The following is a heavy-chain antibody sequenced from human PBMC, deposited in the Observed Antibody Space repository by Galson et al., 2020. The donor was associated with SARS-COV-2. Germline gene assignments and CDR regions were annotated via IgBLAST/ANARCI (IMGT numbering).Heavy chain of an antibody. V-gene: IGHV1-18*04. CDR1: GYTFTSYG. J-gene: IGHJ5*02. CDR2: ISAYNGNT. Sequence: ASVKVPCKASGYTFTSYGISRVRQAPGQALEWMGWISAYNGNTNYAQKLQGRATMTTDPSTSTAYMELRSLRSDDTAVYYCARDLGSYSSSAFVGFDPWGQGTLVTVSS. D-gene: IGHD4-4*01. CDR3: ARDLGSYSSSAFVGFDP.